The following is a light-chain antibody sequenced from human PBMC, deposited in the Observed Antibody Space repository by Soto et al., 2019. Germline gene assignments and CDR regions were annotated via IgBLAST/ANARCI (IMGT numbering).Light chain of an antibody. J-gene: IGLJ2*01. CDR1: SSDVGGYNY. Sequence: QSALTQPPSASGSPGQSVTISCTGTSSDVGGYNYVSWYQQHPGKAPKLMIYEVSKRPSGVPGRFSGSKSGNTASLTVSGLQAEDEADYYCSSYAGSNVDVVFGGGTKLTVL. CDR3: SSYAGSNVDVV. CDR2: EVS. V-gene: IGLV2-8*01.